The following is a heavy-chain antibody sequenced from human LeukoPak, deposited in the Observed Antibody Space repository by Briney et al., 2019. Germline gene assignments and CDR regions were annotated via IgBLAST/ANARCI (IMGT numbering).Heavy chain of an antibody. Sequence: ASVKVSCKASGYTFTCYGISWVRQAPGQGLEWMGWISAYNGNTNYAQKLQGRVTMTTDTSTSTAYMELRSLRSDDTAVYYCARTKGITIFGVVIRSPNFDYWGQGTLVTVSS. D-gene: IGHD3-3*01. V-gene: IGHV1-18*01. CDR1: GYTFTCYG. CDR3: ARTKGITIFGVVIRSPNFDY. J-gene: IGHJ4*02. CDR2: ISAYNGNT.